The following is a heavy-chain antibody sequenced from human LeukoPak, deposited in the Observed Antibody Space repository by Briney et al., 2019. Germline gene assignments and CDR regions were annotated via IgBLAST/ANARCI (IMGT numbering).Heavy chain of an antibody. V-gene: IGHV5-51*01. CDR2: IYPGDSDT. CDR1: EYSFTNYW. D-gene: IGHD2-21*02. Sequence: GESLKISCKGSEYSFTNYWIGWVRQMPGKGLEWMGIIYPGDSDTKYSPSFQGQVTISADKSISTAYLQWSSLKASDTAMYYCARQTYCGGDCLSPDAFDIWGQGTMVTVSS. CDR3: ARQTYCGGDCLSPDAFDI. J-gene: IGHJ3*02.